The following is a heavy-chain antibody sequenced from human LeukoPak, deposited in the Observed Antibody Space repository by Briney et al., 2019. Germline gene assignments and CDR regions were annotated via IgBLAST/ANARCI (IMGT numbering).Heavy chain of an antibody. CDR3: ARAFDYVWGSYRYIAYFDY. Sequence: GGSLRLSCAASGFTIDDYGMSWVRQAPGKGLEWVSGINWNGGSTGYADSVKGRFTISRDNAKNSLYLQMNSLRAEDTALYYCARAFDYVWGSYRYIAYFDYWGQGTLVTVSS. J-gene: IGHJ4*02. V-gene: IGHV3-20*04. CDR2: INWNGGST. D-gene: IGHD3-16*02. CDR1: GFTIDDYG.